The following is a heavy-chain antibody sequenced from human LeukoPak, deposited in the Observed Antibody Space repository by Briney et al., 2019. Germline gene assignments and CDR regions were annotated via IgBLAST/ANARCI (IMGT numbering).Heavy chain of an antibody. CDR3: AKDLRVVGESSAGPLDH. V-gene: IGHV3-23*01. CDR1: GFIFSTYA. D-gene: IGHD2-15*01. CDR2: ISGSGYTI. Sequence: AGGSLRLSCAASGFIFSTYAISWVRQAPGRGLECVASISGSGYTIYYADSVKGRFTISRDNSKNTLYLQVYSLRAEDTAIYYCAKDLRVVGESSAGPLDHWGQGTLVTVSS. J-gene: IGHJ4*02.